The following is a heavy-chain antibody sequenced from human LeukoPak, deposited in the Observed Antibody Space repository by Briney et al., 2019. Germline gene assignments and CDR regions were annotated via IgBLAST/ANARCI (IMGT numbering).Heavy chain of an antibody. Sequence: GGSLRLSCAASGFTFSSYAMSWVRQAPEKGLEWVSPISGSGGSTYYADSVKGRFTISRDNSKNTLYLQMNSLRAEDTALYHCARDLTGGSGSYYWYFDLWGRGTLVTVSS. D-gene: IGHD3-10*01. CDR3: ARDLTGGSGSYYWYFDL. V-gene: IGHV3-23*01. J-gene: IGHJ2*01. CDR1: GFTFSSYA. CDR2: ISGSGGST.